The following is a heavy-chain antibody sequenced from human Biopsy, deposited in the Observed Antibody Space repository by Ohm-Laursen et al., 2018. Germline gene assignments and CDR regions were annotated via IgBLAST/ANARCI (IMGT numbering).Heavy chain of an antibody. D-gene: IGHD3/OR15-3a*01. J-gene: IGHJ4*02. CDR1: GVSITADF. Sequence: SDTLSLTCIVSGVSITADFWTWIRQTPGERLERIGYRFHSGSPMYNPSLKSRVTISGDTSKSQFSLTLTSVTAADTAVYYCVRLNRRGNIIFFDYWGRGTLVTVSS. CDR2: RFHSGSP. CDR3: VRLNRRGNIIFFDY. V-gene: IGHV4-59*08.